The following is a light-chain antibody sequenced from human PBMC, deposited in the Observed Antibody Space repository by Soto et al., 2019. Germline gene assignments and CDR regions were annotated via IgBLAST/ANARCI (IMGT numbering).Light chain of an antibody. CDR1: QNIDSY. CDR3: QQSHSTPFT. Sequence: DIQMTQSPSSLSASVGDRVTITCRASQNIDSYLNWYQQKPGKAPRLLIYAASSLQSRVPSRFSGSESGTDFTLTISSLQPGDFATYYCQQSHSTPFTFGQGTNLEIK. V-gene: IGKV1-39*01. J-gene: IGKJ2*01. CDR2: AAS.